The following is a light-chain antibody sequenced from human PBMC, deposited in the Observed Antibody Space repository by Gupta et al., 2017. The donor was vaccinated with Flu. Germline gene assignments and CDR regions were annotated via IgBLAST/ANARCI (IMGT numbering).Light chain of an antibody. J-gene: IGLJ2*01. CDR2: EDE. CDR3: VTWDTSRSALV. Sequence: KVTSSCSGSSSNIGSKYVCWYQQLPGTAPKLLIYEDEKRPSGIPERFSGSKSGTSATVDITGLQTGDEADYYCVTWDTSRSALVFGGGTKLTVL. CDR1: SSNIGSKY. V-gene: IGLV1-51*02.